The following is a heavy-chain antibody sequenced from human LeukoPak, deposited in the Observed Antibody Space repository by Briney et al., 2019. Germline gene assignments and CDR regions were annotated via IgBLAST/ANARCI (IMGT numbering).Heavy chain of an antibody. CDR2: IYHSGST. J-gene: IGHJ4*02. V-gene: IGHV4-30-2*01. Sequence: SETLSLTCAVSGGSLSSGGYSWSWIRQPPGKGLEWIGYIYHSGSTYYNPSLKSRVTISVDRSKNQFSLKLSSVTAADTAVYYCARVSMVRGIDYWGQGTLVTVSS. CDR3: ARVSMVRGIDY. D-gene: IGHD3-10*01. CDR1: GGSLSSGGYS.